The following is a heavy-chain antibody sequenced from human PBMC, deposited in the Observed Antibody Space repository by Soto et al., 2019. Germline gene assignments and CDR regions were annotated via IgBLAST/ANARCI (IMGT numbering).Heavy chain of an antibody. CDR1: GFTFSSFG. D-gene: IGHD2-15*01. Sequence: QVHLEQSGGGVVQPGRSLRLSCAASGFTFSSFGLHWVRQAPGKGLERVALISHDGSSTFYAYSVKDRFTISRDNSKKILFVQMNRLRREDTAVYYCASPALRSSNAASRDSWGQGSLVIVSS. CDR2: ISHDGSST. J-gene: IGHJ4*02. CDR3: ASPALRSSNAASRDS. V-gene: IGHV3-30*03.